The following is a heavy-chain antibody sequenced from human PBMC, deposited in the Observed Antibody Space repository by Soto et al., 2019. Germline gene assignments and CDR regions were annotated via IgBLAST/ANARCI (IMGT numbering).Heavy chain of an antibody. V-gene: IGHV1-18*01. Sequence: ASVKVSCKASGYTFTSYGISWVRQAPGQGLEWMGWISAYNGNTNYAQKLQGRVTMTTDTSTSTAYMELRSLRSDDTAVYYCAREDFSTTGTSPLDYWGQGTLVTVSS. CDR1: GYTFTSYG. CDR2: ISAYNGNT. D-gene: IGHD1-1*01. J-gene: IGHJ4*02. CDR3: AREDFSTTGTSPLDY.